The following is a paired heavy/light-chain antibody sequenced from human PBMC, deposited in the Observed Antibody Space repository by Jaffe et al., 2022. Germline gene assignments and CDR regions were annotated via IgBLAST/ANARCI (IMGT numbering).Light chain of an antibody. CDR3: QQFTDHPLT. V-gene: IGKV1D-13*01. Sequence: AIQLTQSPSSLSASVGDRVTITCRTSQGINSALVWYQQKPGKAPNLLIYDASSLESGVPSRFSGSGSGTDFTLTISSLQPEDFATYYCQQFTDHPLTFGGGTKVEIK. CDR1: QGINSA. J-gene: IGKJ4*01. CDR2: DAS.
Heavy chain of an antibody. CDR1: GFTFSSYT. CDR2: INDDGDWT. J-gene: IGHJ5*02. V-gene: IGHV3-23*01. CDR3: AKRRVPFGAGPGGFDP. Sequence: EVQLLEAGGGLVRPGGSLRLSCAASGFTFSSYTMSWVRQTPDKGLECVAVINDDGDWTFYAASVKGRFTISRDNFKNTVYLQMNSLQAEDTALYYCAKRRVPFGAGPGGFDPWGQGTPVTVSS. D-gene: IGHD2-15*01.